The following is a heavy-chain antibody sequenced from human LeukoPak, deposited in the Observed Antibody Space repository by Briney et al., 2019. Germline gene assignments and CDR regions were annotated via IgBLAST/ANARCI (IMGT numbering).Heavy chain of an antibody. D-gene: IGHD4-17*01. CDR2: ISSNGGST. Sequence: GGSLRLSCSASGFTFSSYAMHWVRQAPGKGLEYVSAISSNGGSTYYADSVKGRFTISRGNSKNTLYLQMSSLRAEDTAVYYCVKGPFRAHDYGDYGMDVWGQGTTVTASS. CDR3: VKGPFRAHDYGDYGMDV. CDR1: GFTFSSYA. V-gene: IGHV3-64D*06. J-gene: IGHJ6*02.